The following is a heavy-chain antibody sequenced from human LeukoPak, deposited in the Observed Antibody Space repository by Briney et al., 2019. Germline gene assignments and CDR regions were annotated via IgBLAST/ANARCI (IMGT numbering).Heavy chain of an antibody. CDR2: IRYDGSNK. Sequence: PGGSLRLSCAASGFTFSSYGMLWVRQAPGKGLEWVTFIRYDGSNKYYADSVKGRFTISRDNSKNTLYLQMNSLRAEDTAVYYCAKDREYSSGWPRVDYWGQGTLVTVSS. CDR3: AKDREYSSGWPRVDY. V-gene: IGHV3-30*02. D-gene: IGHD6-19*01. CDR1: GFTFSSYG. J-gene: IGHJ4*02.